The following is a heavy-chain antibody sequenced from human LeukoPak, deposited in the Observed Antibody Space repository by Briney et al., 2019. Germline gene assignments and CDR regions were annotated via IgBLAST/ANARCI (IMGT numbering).Heavy chain of an antibody. V-gene: IGHV4-31*11. CDR2: ISNSGTT. CDR3: ARDVVVTSSPDAFDI. J-gene: IGHJ3*02. CDR1: GDSVTSGGYF. D-gene: IGHD2-21*02. Sequence: SETLSLTCAVSGDSVTSGGYFWTWIRQHPGKGLEWIGYISNSGTTSYNPSLKSRVSISVDTSNNQFSLRLSSGAAADTAVYYCARDVVVTSSPDAFDIWGQGTMVTVSS.